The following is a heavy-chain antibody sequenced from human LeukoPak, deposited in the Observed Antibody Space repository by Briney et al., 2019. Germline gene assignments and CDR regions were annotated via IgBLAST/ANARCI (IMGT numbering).Heavy chain of an antibody. CDR1: GGSISGYY. V-gene: IGHV4-39*07. Sequence: PSETLSLTCTVSGGSISGYYWSWIRQPPGKGLEWIGSIYYSGSTYYNPSLKSRVTISVDTSKNQFSLKLSSVTAADTAVYYCARRTYTVVTANWFDPWGQGTLVTVSS. CDR2: IYYSGST. D-gene: IGHD4-23*01. CDR3: ARRTYTVVTANWFDP. J-gene: IGHJ5*02.